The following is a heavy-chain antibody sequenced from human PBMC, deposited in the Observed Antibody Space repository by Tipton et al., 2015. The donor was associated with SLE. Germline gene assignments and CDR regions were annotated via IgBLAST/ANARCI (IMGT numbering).Heavy chain of an antibody. D-gene: IGHD4-17*01. CDR3: ARDHGDYGDYFWYFDL. V-gene: IGHV4-30-4*01. CDR1: GGSISSGDYY. CDR2: INHSGST. Sequence: TLSLTCTVSGGSISSGDYYWSWIRQPPGKGLEWIGEINHSGSTNYNPSLKSRVTISVDTSKNQFSLKLSSVTAADTAVYYCARDHGDYGDYFWYFDLWGRGTLVTVSS. J-gene: IGHJ2*01.